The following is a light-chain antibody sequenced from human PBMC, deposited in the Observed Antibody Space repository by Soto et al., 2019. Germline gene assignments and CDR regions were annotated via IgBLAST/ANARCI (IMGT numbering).Light chain of an antibody. Sequence: QSVLTQPPSVSATPGQKVTISCSGSGSNLGRNYVSWYQQHPGKAPKLIIYEVTDRPSGVSNRFSGSKSGNTASLTISGLQAEDEAEYYCSSYTNINTRACVFGTGTQLTVL. CDR2: EVT. CDR1: GSNLGRNY. V-gene: IGLV2-14*01. CDR3: SSYTNINTRACV. J-gene: IGLJ1*01.